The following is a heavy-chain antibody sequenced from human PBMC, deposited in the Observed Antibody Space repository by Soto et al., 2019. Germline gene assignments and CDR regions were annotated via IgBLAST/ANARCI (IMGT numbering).Heavy chain of an antibody. D-gene: IGHD3-10*01. CDR3: ARDLVTMVRGVIPLDNYYYYGMDV. CDR1: GYTFTSYG. V-gene: IGHV1-18*04. CDR2: ISAYNGNT. Sequence: GASVKVSCKASGYTFTSYGISWVRQAPGQGLEWMGWISAYNGNTNYAQKLQGRVTMTTDTSTSTAYMELRSLRSDDTAVYYCARDLVTMVRGVIPLDNYYYYGMDVWGQGTTVTSP. J-gene: IGHJ6*02.